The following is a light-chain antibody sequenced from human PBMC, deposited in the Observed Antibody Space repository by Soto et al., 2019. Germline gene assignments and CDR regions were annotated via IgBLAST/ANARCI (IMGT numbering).Light chain of an antibody. J-gene: IGKJ2*01. CDR1: QSVSTSF. V-gene: IGKV3-20*01. CDR2: GAS. CDR3: KRYGTSYT. Sequence: EIVLTQSPGTLSLSPGERATLSCRASQSVSTSFLAWYRQKPGQAPRLLIYGASVRAPGIPDRFSGSGSGTDFTLTISRLEREDFGVYYCKRYGTSYTFGQGTKLEIK.